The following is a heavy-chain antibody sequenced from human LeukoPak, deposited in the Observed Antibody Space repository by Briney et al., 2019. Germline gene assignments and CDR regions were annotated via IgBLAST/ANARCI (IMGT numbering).Heavy chain of an antibody. CDR3: ARIWQSLGGYFDY. J-gene: IGHJ4*02. D-gene: IGHD3-16*01. CDR2: IRHHGGNV. V-gene: IGHV3-30*02. Sequence: GSLRLSCGASGFTFSNYGMHWVRQAPGKGLEWVAFIRHHGGNVYYADSVKGRFTISRENSKNTLYLQMNSLRAEDTAVYYCARIWQSLGGYFDYWGQGTLVTVSS. CDR1: GFTFSNYG.